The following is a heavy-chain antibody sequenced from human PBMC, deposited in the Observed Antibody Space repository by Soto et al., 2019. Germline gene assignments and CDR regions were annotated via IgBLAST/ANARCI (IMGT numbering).Heavy chain of an antibody. Sequence: GASVKVSFKASGYTFTSYSMHWVRQAPGQRLEWMGWINAGNGNTKYSQKFQGRVTITRDTSASTAYMELSSLRSEDTAVYYCARGLNVYYFDPWGQGTLVTVSS. J-gene: IGHJ4*02. CDR1: GYTFTSYS. V-gene: IGHV1-3*01. D-gene: IGHD3-16*01. CDR2: INAGNGNT. CDR3: ARGLNVYYFDP.